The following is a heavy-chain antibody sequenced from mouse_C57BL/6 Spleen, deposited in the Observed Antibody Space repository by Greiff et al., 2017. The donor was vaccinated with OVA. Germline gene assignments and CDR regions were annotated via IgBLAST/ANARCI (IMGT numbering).Heavy chain of an antibody. CDR1: GYTFTDYY. Sequence: EVKLQESGPVLVKPGASVKMSCKASGYTFTDYYMNWVKQSHGKSLEWIGVINPYNGGTSYNQKFKGKATLTVDKSSSTAYMELNSLTSEDSAVYYCARSGDGYFYWYFDVWGTGTTVTVSS. CDR3: ARSGDGYFYWYFDV. V-gene: IGHV1-19*01. CDR2: INPYNGGT. J-gene: IGHJ1*03. D-gene: IGHD2-3*01.